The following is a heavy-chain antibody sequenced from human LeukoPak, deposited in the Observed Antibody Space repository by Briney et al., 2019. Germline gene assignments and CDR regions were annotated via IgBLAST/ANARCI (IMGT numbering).Heavy chain of an antibody. CDR1: GYSISSGYY. CDR3: ARGRPGSSWYGFDY. J-gene: IGHJ4*02. CDR2: IYHSGST. Sequence: SETLSLTCTVSGYSISSGYYWGWIRQPPGKGLEWIGSIYHSGSTYYNPSLKSRVTISVDTSKNQFSLKLSSVTAADTAVYYCARGRPGSSWYGFDYWGQGTLVTVSS. V-gene: IGHV4-38-2*02. D-gene: IGHD6-13*01.